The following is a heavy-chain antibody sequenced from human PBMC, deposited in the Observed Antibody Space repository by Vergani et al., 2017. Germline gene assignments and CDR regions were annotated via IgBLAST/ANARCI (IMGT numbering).Heavy chain of an antibody. D-gene: IGHD1-14*01. CDR2: TWYDGNNK. J-gene: IGHJ5*02. CDR1: GVTFNQYG. Sequence: QVQLVESGGGVVQPGRSLRLSCAASGVTFNQYGMHWVRQAPGKGLEWVTVTWYDGNNKQYADSVKGRFTISIDNSNSTMYLQMNSLRDEDTDVYYCARDLRLLYNRFDPWGQGTLVTVSS. V-gene: IGHV3-33*01. CDR3: ARDLRLLYNRFDP.